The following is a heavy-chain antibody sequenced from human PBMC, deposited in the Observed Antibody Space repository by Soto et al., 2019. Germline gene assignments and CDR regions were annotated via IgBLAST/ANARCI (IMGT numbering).Heavy chain of an antibody. CDR3: EKEQGALDI. CDR1: GYTFTSYP. Sequence: XSVKVSLKASGYTFTSYPMHLLRHSPGQRLEWMGGINAGKGNKKNSQMSQGRATITRDTSASKPYMGLSSLSFEARSVFYCEKEQGALDIGVQGTMVPVSS. V-gene: IGHV1-3*01. D-gene: IGHD1-26*01. J-gene: IGHJ3*02. CDR2: INAGKGNK.